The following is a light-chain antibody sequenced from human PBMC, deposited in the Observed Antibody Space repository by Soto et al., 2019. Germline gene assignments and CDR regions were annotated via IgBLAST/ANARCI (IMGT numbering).Light chain of an antibody. V-gene: IGKV3-20*01. CDR3: QQYGSSLFT. J-gene: IGKJ3*01. CDR1: QSGSSKY. Sequence: EMVLTQSPGTLSLSPGERATLSCRASQSGSSKYLAWYQKNPGRAPRVLIYGTTIRASGVPERFSGGGSGTDFTLTITRLEPEDFAVYYCQQYGSSLFTFGPGTKVDFK. CDR2: GTT.